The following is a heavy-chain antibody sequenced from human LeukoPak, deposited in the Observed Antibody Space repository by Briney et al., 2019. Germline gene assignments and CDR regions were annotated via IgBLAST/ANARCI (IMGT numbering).Heavy chain of an antibody. D-gene: IGHD3-22*01. V-gene: IGHV1-18*01. CDR1: GFTFTSYG. CDR3: ARGLYYYDSSGYLP. CDR2: ISAYNGNT. Sequence: GASVKVSCKASGFTFTSYGISWVRQAPGQGLEWMGWISAYNGNTNYAQKFQGRVTMTRDTSISTAYMELSRLRSDDTAVYYCARGLYYYDSSGYLPWGQGTLVTVSS. J-gene: IGHJ5*02.